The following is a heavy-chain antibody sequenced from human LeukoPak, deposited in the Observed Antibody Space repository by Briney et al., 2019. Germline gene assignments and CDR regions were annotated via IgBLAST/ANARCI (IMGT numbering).Heavy chain of an antibody. CDR2: INHSGST. V-gene: IGHV4-34*01. D-gene: IGHD3-22*01. CDR3: ARGLFSHYYDSSGSYYYYYYGMDV. J-gene: IGHJ6*02. CDR1: GDSISSYY. Sequence: SETLSLTCTVSGDSISSYYWSWIRQPPGKGLEWIGEINHSGSTNYNPSLKSRVTISVDTSKNQFSLKLSSVTAADTAVYYCARGLFSHYYDSSGSYYYYYYGMDVWGQGTTVTVS.